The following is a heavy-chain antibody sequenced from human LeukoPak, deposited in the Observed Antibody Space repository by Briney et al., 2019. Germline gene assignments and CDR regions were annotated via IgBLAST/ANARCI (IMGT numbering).Heavy chain of an antibody. CDR3: ARCLHYYYDSSGYLDY. J-gene: IGHJ4*02. Sequence: GASVKVSCKASGYTFTGYYMHWVRQAPGQGLEWMGIINPSGGSTSYAQKFQGRVTMTRDTSTSTVYMELSSLRSEDTAVYYCARCLHYYYDSSGYLDYWGQGTLVTVSS. CDR1: GYTFTGYY. V-gene: IGHV1-46*01. D-gene: IGHD3-22*01. CDR2: INPSGGST.